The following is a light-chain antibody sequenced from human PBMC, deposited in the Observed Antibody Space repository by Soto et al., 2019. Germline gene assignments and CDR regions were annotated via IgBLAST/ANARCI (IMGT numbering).Light chain of an antibody. CDR3: CSYAGSSTGYV. Sequence: QSVLTQPASVSGSPGQSITIYCTGTSSDVGSYNLVSWYQQHPGKAPKLMIYEGSKRPSGVSNRFSGSKSGNTASLTISGLQAEDEADYYCCSYAGSSTGYVFGTGTKVTVL. CDR2: EGS. J-gene: IGLJ1*01. V-gene: IGLV2-23*01. CDR1: SSDVGSYNL.